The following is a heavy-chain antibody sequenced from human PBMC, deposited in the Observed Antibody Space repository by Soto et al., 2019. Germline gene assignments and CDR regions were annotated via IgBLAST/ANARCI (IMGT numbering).Heavy chain of an antibody. CDR3: AKDMSGSYAHFDY. CDR2: ISYDGSNK. CDR1: GFTFSSYG. J-gene: IGHJ4*02. V-gene: IGHV3-30*18. D-gene: IGHD1-26*01. Sequence: QVQLVESGGGVVQPGRPLRLSCAASGFTFSSYGMHWVRQAPGKGLEWVAVISYDGSNKYYADSVKGRFTISRDNSKNTLYLQMNSLRAEDTAVYYCAKDMSGSYAHFDYWGQGTLVTVSS.